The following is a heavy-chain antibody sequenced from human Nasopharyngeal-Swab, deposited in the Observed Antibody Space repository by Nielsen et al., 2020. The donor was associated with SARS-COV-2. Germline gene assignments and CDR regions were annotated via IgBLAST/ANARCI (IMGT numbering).Heavy chain of an antibody. CDR2: IYPGDSDT. Sequence: GEFLKISCKGSGYSFTSYWIGWVRQMPGKGLEWIGIIYPGDSDTRYSPSFQGQFTISADKSISTAYLQWSSLKASDTAMYYCARQQWLVENYYYGMDVWGQGTTVTVSS. J-gene: IGHJ6*02. D-gene: IGHD6-19*01. CDR1: GYSFTSYW. V-gene: IGHV5-51*01. CDR3: ARQQWLVENYYYGMDV.